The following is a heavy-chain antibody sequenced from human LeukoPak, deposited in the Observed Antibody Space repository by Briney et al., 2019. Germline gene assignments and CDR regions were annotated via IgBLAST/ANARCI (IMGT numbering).Heavy chain of an antibody. J-gene: IGHJ6*02. Sequence: SQTLSLTCTVSGGSISSGSYYWSWIRQPAGKGLEWIGRIYTSGSTHYNPSLKSRVTISVDTSKNQFSLKLSSVTAADTAVYYCARAYYGMDVWGQGTTVTVSS. CDR3: ARAYYGMDV. CDR1: GGSISSGSYY. CDR2: IYTSGST. V-gene: IGHV4-61*02.